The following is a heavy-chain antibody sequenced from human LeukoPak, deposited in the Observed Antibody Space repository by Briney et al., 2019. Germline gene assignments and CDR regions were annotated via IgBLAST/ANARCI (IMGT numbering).Heavy chain of an antibody. Sequence: SETLSLTCTVSGGSISSYYWSWIRQPPGKGLEWIGYIYYSGSTNYNPSLKSRVTISVDTSKNQFSLKLSSVTAADTAVYYCARVLRGGVDDSSGYFALDYWGQGTLVTVSS. D-gene: IGHD3-22*01. CDR1: GGSISSYY. J-gene: IGHJ4*02. V-gene: IGHV4-59*01. CDR3: ARVLRGGVDDSSGYFALDY. CDR2: IYYSGST.